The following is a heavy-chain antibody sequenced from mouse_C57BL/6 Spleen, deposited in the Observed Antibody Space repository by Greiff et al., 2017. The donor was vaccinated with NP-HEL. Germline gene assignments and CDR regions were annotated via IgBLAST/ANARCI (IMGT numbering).Heavy chain of an antibody. CDR1: GYTFTSYW. Sequence: QVHVKQPGTELVKPGASVKLSCKASGYTFTSYWMHWVKQRPGQGLEWIGNINPSNGGTNYNEKFKSKATLTVDKSSSTAYMQLSRLITEDSAVYYCARRGAYYDYDDYAMDYWGQGTSVTVSS. J-gene: IGHJ4*01. CDR2: INPSNGGT. V-gene: IGHV1-53*01. D-gene: IGHD2-4*01. CDR3: ARRGAYYDYDDYAMDY.